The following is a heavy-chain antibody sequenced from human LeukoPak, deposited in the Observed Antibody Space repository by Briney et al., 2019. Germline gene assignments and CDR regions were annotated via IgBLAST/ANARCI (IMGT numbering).Heavy chain of an antibody. CDR1: GFTFSSYA. V-gene: IGHV3-23*01. CDR2: ISGSGGST. Sequence: GGSLRLSCAASGFTFSSYAMSWVRQAPGKGLEWVSAISGSGGSTYYADSVKGRFTISRDNSKNTLYLQMNSLRAEDTAVYYCAKAGIVVVTATDDAFDIWGQGTMATVSS. J-gene: IGHJ3*02. D-gene: IGHD2-21*02. CDR3: AKAGIVVVTATDDAFDI.